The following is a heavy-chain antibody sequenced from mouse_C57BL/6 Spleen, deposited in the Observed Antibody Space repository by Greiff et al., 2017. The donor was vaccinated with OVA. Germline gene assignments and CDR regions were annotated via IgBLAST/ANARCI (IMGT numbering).Heavy chain of an antibody. CDR3: ARSGYYSNYYFDY. J-gene: IGHJ2*01. V-gene: IGHV14-2*01. CDR2: IDPEDGET. Sequence: VQLKQSGAELVKPGASVKLSCTASGFNIKAYYMHWVKQRTEQGLEWIGRIDPEDGETKYATKFQGKATITADTSSNTAYLQLSSLTSEDTAVYYCARSGYYSNYYFDYWGQGTTLTVSS. CDR1: GFNIKAYY. D-gene: IGHD2-5*01.